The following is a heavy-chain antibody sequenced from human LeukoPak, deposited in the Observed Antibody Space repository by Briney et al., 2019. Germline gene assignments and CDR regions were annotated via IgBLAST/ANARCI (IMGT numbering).Heavy chain of an antibody. CDR3: AKDHRFGELFGFDY. Sequence: GGSLRLPCAASGFTFTSNAMSGVRQPPGKGWEWASAISGSGGSTYYADSVKGRFTISRDNSKNTLYLQMNSLRAEDTAVYYCAKDHRFGELFGFDYWGQGTLVTVSS. J-gene: IGHJ4*02. CDR1: GFTFTSNA. D-gene: IGHD3-10*01. V-gene: IGHV3-23*01. CDR2: ISGSGGST.